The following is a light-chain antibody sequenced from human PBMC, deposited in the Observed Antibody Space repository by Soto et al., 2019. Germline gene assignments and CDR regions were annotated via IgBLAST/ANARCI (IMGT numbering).Light chain of an antibody. V-gene: IGKV3-20*01. CDR3: QQYGSSPPYT. CDR2: GAS. J-gene: IGKJ2*01. CDR1: QSVSSNY. Sequence: EIVLTQSPGTLSLSPGERATLSCRASQSVSSNYLAWYQQKPGQAPRLVIYGASNRATGIPDRFSGSGSGTDFTLTINRLEPEEFAVYYCQQYGSSPPYTFGQGTKLDIK.